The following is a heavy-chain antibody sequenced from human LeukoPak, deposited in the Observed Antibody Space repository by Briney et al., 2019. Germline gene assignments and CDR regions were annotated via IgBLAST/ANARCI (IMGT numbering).Heavy chain of an antibody. CDR2: ISGSGGST. D-gene: IGHD3-9*01. Sequence: GGSLRLSCAASGFTFSSYAMSWVRQAPGKGLEWVSAISGSGGSTYYADSVKGRFTISRDNSKNTLYLQMNSLRAEDTAVYYCAKEISCYDILTGYHYYGMDVWGQGTTVTVSS. J-gene: IGHJ6*02. V-gene: IGHV3-23*01. CDR1: GFTFSSYA. CDR3: AKEISCYDILTGYHYYGMDV.